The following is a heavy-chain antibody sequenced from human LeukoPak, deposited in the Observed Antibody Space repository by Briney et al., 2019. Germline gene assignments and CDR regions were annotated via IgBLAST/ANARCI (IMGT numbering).Heavy chain of an antibody. J-gene: IGHJ5*02. D-gene: IGHD2-8*01. CDR1: GYTFTGYY. V-gene: IGHV1-2*02. Sequence: GGSLRLSCAASGYTFTGYYMHWVRQAPGQGLEWMGWINPNSGGTNYAQKFQGRVTMTRDMSISTAYMELSRLRSDDTAVYYCATEILSYAGWFDPWGQGTLVTVSS. CDR3: ATEILSYAGWFDP. CDR2: INPNSGGT.